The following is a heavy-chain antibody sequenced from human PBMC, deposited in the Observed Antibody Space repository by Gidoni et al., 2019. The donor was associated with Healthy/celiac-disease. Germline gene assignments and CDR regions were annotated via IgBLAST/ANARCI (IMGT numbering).Heavy chain of an antibody. D-gene: IGHD3-22*01. Sequence: QVQLVESGGGVVQPGRSLRLSCAASGFTFSSYGMHWVRQAPGKGLEWVAVISYDGSNKYYADSVKGRFTISRDNSKNMLYLQMNSLRAEDTAVYYCAKDMADYDSSGYRQGNYMDVWGKGTTVTVSS. CDR1: GFTFSSYG. J-gene: IGHJ6*03. V-gene: IGHV3-30*18. CDR2: ISYDGSNK. CDR3: AKDMADYDSSGYRQGNYMDV.